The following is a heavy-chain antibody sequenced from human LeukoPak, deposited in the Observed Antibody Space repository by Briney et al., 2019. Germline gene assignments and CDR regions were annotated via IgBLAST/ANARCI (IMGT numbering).Heavy chain of an antibody. CDR2: IKQDGSEK. D-gene: IGHD2-21*02. J-gene: IGHJ3*02. CDR3: ARWVTGGAFDI. Sequence: PGGSLRLSCAASGFTSRSYWMRWVRQAPGKGLEWVANIKQDGSEKNYVDSVKGRFTISRDNAKNSLYLQMNSLRAEDTAVYYCARWVTGGAFDIWGQGTMVTVSS. V-gene: IGHV3-7*03. CDR1: GFTSRSYW.